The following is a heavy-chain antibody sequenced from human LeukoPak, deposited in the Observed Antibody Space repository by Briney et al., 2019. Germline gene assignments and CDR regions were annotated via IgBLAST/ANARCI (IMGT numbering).Heavy chain of an antibody. D-gene: IGHD5-18*01. Sequence: NPGGSLRLSCAASGFTFSSYSMNWVRQAPGKGLEWVSSISSSSSYIYYADSVKGRFTISRDNAKNSLYLQMNSLRAEDTAVYYCARALEGYSYDRASFDYWGQGTLVTVSS. CDR1: GFTFSSYS. CDR3: ARALEGYSYDRASFDY. CDR2: ISSSSSYI. V-gene: IGHV3-21*01. J-gene: IGHJ4*02.